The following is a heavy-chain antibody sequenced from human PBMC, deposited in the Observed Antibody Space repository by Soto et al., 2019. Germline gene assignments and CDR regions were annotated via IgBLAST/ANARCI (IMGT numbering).Heavy chain of an antibody. D-gene: IGHD2-2*01. CDR1: GFTFSSYS. CDR3: ARGGAWVQRYCSSTSCFNWFDP. Sequence: GGSLRLSCAASGFTFSSYSMNWVRQAPGKGLEWVSSISSSSSYIYYADSVKGRFTISRDNAKNSLYLQMNSLRAEDTAVYYCARGGAWVQRYCSSTSCFNWFDPWGQGTLVTVSS. V-gene: IGHV3-21*01. J-gene: IGHJ5*02. CDR2: ISSSSSYI.